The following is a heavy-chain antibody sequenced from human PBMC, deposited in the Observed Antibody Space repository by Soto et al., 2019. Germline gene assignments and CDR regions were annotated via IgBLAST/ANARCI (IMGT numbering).Heavy chain of an antibody. D-gene: IGHD1-26*01. V-gene: IGHV1-18*01. Sequence: ASVKVSCKASGYTFTSYGISWVRQAPGQGLEWMGWIGAYNGNTNYAQKLQGRVTMTTDTSTSTAYMELRSLRSDDTAVYYCARDMSGGTYNYYYGMDVWGQGTTVTVS. CDR2: IGAYNGNT. CDR3: ARDMSGGTYNYYYGMDV. J-gene: IGHJ6*02. CDR1: GYTFTSYG.